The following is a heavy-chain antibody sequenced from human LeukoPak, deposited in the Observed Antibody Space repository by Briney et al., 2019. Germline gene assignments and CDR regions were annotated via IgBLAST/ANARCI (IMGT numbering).Heavy chain of an antibody. CDR3: ARDSMVRGFIIYYYHMDV. V-gene: IGHV1-69*13. CDR1: GGTFTSYA. J-gene: IGHJ6*03. Sequence: SVKVSCKTSGGTFTSYAISWVREAPGQGVGWVGGIIAIFGTANYAQKFQGRVTITADESTSPAYMELSSLRSEDTAVYYCARDSMVRGFIIYYYHMDVWGKGTTVTVSS. CDR2: IIAIFGTA. D-gene: IGHD3-10*01.